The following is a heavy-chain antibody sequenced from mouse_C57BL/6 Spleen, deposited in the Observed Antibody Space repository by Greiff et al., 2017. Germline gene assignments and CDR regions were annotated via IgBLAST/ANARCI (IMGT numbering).Heavy chain of an antibody. CDR2: IDPSDSYT. J-gene: IGHJ4*01. CDR3: ARQGYYASYAMDY. CDR1: GYTFTSYW. D-gene: IGHD1-1*01. Sequence: VQLQQPGAELVMPGASVKLSCKASGYTFTSYWMHWVKQRPGQGLEWIGEIDPSDSYTNYNQKFKGKSTLTVDKSSSTAYMQLSSLTSGDSAVYYCARQGYYASYAMDYWGQGTSVTVSS. V-gene: IGHV1-69*01.